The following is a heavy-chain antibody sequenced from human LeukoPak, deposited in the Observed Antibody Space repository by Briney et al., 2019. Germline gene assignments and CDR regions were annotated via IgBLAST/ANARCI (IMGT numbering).Heavy chain of an antibody. J-gene: IGHJ4*02. Sequence: GGSLRLSCAASGFTFSDSYMSWIRQAPGKGLEWLSYISNGGSTIYYADSVKGRFTISRDNARNSLYLQMNSLRVEDSAVYYCSRDPRLLDYWGQGTLVTVSS. CDR2: ISNGGSTI. CDR1: GFTFSDSY. V-gene: IGHV3-11*04. CDR3: SRDPRLLDY.